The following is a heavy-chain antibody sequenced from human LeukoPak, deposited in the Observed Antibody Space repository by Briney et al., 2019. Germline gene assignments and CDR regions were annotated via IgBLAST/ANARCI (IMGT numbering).Heavy chain of an antibody. J-gene: IGHJ4*02. V-gene: IGHV3-7*01. Sequence: GGSLGLSCADSGFTYSSYWMSWVRQSPGKGLEWVANIKHDGSEKYYVDSVKGRFTISRDNAKNSLYLQMNSLRAEDTAIYYCASAPGLGYWGQGTLVTVSS. CDR2: IKHDGSEK. CDR3: ASAPGLGY. D-gene: IGHD3-16*01. CDR1: GFTYSSYW.